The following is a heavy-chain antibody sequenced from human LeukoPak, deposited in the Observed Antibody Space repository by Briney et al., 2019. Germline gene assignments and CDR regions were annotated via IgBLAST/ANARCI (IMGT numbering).Heavy chain of an antibody. D-gene: IGHD4-17*01. J-gene: IGHJ4*02. CDR3: AGHVTPPYTNYGAY. V-gene: IGHV4-39*01. CDR2: VYYGGSL. CDR1: GDSLSTPQYY. Sequence: SETLSLTCTVSGDSLSTPQYYWGWIRQPPGRGLEWIGSVYYGGSLFYNPSLKSRVTLSVDTSKNQFSLKLSSVTAADTAVYYCAGHVTPPYTNYGAYWGRGTLGTVYS.